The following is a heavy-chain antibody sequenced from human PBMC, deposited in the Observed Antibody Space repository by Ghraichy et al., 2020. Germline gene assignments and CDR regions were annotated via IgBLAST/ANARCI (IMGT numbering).Heavy chain of an antibody. V-gene: IGHV4-34*01. CDR1: GGSFSGYY. Sequence: SETLSLTCAVSGGSFSGYYWSWIRQPPGKGLEWIGEINHSGSTNYNPSLKSRVTISVDTSKNQFSLRLSSVTAADTAVYYCARRRLGGSGWSWYFDLWGRGTLVTVSS. D-gene: IGHD6-19*01. CDR2: INHSGST. J-gene: IGHJ2*01. CDR3: ARRRLGGSGWSWYFDL.